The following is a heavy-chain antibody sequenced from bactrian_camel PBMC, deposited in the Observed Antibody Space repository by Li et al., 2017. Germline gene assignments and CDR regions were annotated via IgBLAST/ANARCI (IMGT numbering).Heavy chain of an antibody. J-gene: IGHJ4*01. V-gene: IGHV3S25*01. CDR3: RRRPYGGYGCGLTY. Sequence: LVESGGGSVQAGGSVRLSCVVTGYSSDCMAWFRQAPGKEREGVAAVSTGGSSTMYADSVKGRFTISQDNVKNTVYLQMDSLKPEDTAMYYCRRRPYGGYGCGLTYWSQGTQVTVS. D-gene: IGHD6*01. CDR1: GYSSDC. CDR2: VSTGGSST.